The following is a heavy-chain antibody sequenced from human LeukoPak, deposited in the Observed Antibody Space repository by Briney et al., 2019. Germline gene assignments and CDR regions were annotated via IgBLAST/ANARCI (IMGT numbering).Heavy chain of an antibody. CDR2: INSGTGNT. CDR1: GYSFTNFP. J-gene: IGHJ4*02. V-gene: IGHV1-3*01. CDR3: ARGSDFYDSRGYYSD. Sequence: ASVKVSCKAFGYSFTNFPMHWVRQAPGQGFEWMGWINSGTGNTKYSQKFQGRVTITRDTSASTAYMELSSLRSEDTAVYYCARGSDFYDSRGYYSDWGQGTLVTVSS. D-gene: IGHD3-22*01.